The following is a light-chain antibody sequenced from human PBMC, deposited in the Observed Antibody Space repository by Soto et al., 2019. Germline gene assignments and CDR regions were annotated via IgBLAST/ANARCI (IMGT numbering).Light chain of an antibody. CDR1: QGVNIW. CDR2: RAS. J-gene: IGKJ1*01. Sequence: QMTQSPSTLSASVGYRVTITCRASQGVNIWLAWYQQKPGRAPKLLIHRASILESGVPSRFSGSGSGTEFTLTISSLQTDDFATYYCQQYTSFSWTFGQGTKVDIK. V-gene: IGKV1-5*03. CDR3: QQYTSFSWT.